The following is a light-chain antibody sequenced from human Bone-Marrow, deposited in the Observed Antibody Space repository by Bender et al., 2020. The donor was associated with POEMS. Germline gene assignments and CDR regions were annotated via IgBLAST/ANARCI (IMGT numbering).Light chain of an antibody. Sequence: QSALTQPASVSGSPGQSITFSCTGTSSDVGSYNRVSWYQQHPGKAPKLMIYDVINRPSGVSNRFSGSKSGNTASLTISGLQAEDEAEYYCSSYTSSSTSYVFGTGTKVTVL. CDR3: SSYTSSSTSYV. V-gene: IGLV2-14*02. CDR1: SSDVGSYNR. J-gene: IGLJ1*01. CDR2: DVI.